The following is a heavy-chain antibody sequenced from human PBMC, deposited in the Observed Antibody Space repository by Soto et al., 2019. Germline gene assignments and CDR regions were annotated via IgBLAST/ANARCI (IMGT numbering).Heavy chain of an antibody. Sequence: GGSLRLSCAASGFTVKNYQMNWVRQSPGKGLEWVSVIYSGGVTYYPDSVKGRFTTIRDTSKNTVYLQMNSLRADDTAMYYCARDPSTTGYYGLDVWGQGTTVTVSS. CDR1: GFTVKNYQ. J-gene: IGHJ6*02. CDR3: ARDPSTTGYYGLDV. CDR2: IYSGGVT. V-gene: IGHV3-53*01.